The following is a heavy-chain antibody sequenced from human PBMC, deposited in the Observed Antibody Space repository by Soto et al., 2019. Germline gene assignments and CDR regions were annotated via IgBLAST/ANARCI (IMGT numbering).Heavy chain of an antibody. J-gene: IGHJ3*02. V-gene: IGHV3-23*01. D-gene: IGHD2-15*01. CDR2: IGESDGST. CDR1: GFTFSSYA. Sequence: EVQLLASGGGLVQPGGSLRLSCVASGFTFSSYAMTWVRQAPGKGLEWVSVIGESDGSTYYADSVKGRFTISRDTSQNTLYLHMNSLRVEDTALYYCAKGTGLSCYVALDIWGQGTMVSVSS. CDR3: AKGTGLSCYVALDI.